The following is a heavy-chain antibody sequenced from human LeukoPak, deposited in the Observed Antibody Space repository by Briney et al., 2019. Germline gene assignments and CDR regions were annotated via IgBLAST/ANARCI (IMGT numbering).Heavy chain of an antibody. CDR2: IGSSSSYT. CDR3: ARERLPTYYGMDV. Sequence: GGSLRLSCAASGFTFSDYYMSWIRQAPGKGLEWVSYIGSSSSYTNYADSVKGRFTISRDNAKNSLYLQMNSLRAEDTAVYYCARERLPTYYGMDVWGQGTTVTVSS. CDR1: GFTFSDYY. D-gene: IGHD4-11*01. V-gene: IGHV3-11*05. J-gene: IGHJ6*02.